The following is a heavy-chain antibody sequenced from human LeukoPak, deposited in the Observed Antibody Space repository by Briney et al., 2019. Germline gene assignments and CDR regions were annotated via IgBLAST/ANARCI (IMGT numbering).Heavy chain of an antibody. J-gene: IGHJ4*02. CDR3: ARHYYDSSGYYDY. CDR2: IRSKAYGGTT. D-gene: IGHD3-22*01. CDR1: GFTFGDYA. V-gene: IGHV3-49*03. Sequence: GGSLRLSCTASGFTFGDYAMSWFRQAPGKGLEWVGFIRSKAYGGTTEYAASVKGRFTISRDDSKSIAYLQMNSLKTEDTAVYYCARHYYDSSGYYDYWGQGTLVTVSS.